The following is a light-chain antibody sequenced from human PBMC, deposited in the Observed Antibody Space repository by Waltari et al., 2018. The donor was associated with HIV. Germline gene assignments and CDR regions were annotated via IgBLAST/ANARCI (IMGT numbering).Light chain of an antibody. Sequence: HSALTQPASVSASPGQSITISCTGPNSAFGISNYVSCYQQHPGKVPQVILYEVVSRPSGVSHRFSGSQSGNTASLTISGLQAEDEADYYCSSYTSNDTVLFGGGTKVTVL. CDR1: NSAFGISNY. V-gene: IGLV2-14*01. J-gene: IGLJ2*01. CDR3: SSYTSNDTVL. CDR2: EVV.